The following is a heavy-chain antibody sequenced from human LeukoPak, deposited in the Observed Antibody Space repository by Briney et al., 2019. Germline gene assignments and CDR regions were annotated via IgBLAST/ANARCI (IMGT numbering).Heavy chain of an antibody. D-gene: IGHD3-10*01. CDR3: ARDRGLTMVRRRGWFDP. CDR2: ISSSGSTI. CDR1: GFTFSDYY. V-gene: IGHV3-11*01. J-gene: IGHJ5*02. Sequence: PGGSLRLSCAASGFTFSDYYMSWIRQAPGKGLEWVSYISSSGSTIYYADSVKGRFTISRDNAKNSLYLQMNSLRAEDTAVYYCARDRGLTMVRRRGWFDPWGQGTLVTVSS.